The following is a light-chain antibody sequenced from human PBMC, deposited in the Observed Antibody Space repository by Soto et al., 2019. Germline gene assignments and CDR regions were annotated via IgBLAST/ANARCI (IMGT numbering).Light chain of an antibody. V-gene: IGKV3-15*01. J-gene: IGKJ1*01. CDR1: QSVNSN. Sequence: ETVMTQSPATLPVSPGERATLSCRASQSVNSNLAWYQQESGQPPRPLVFGASTRATGVPARFSGSGSGTEFTLTISGLQSEDFAVYYCQQYGSSPKTFGQGTKVDIK. CDR3: QQYGSSPKT. CDR2: GAS.